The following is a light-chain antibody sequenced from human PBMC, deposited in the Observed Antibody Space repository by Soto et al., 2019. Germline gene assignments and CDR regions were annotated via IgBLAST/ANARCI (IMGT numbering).Light chain of an antibody. V-gene: IGLV4-60*02. CDR2: VEASGSF. Sequence: QSVLTQSSSASASLGSSVKLTCTLSSGHSRYIIACHQQQPGKAPRYLMKVEASGSFNKGSGVPDRFSGSSSGADRYLIIANLQFEDEADYYCESWDSNTWVFGGGTKLTVL. J-gene: IGLJ3*02. CDR1: SGHSRYI. CDR3: ESWDSNTWV.